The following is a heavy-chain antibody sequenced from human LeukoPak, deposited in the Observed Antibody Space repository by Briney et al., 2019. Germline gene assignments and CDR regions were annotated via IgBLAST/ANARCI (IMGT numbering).Heavy chain of an antibody. CDR2: IYHSGST. V-gene: IGHV4-39*07. CDR1: GGSISSSSYY. Sequence: SETLSLTCTVSGGSISSSSYYWGWIRQPPGKGLEWIGSIYHSGSTYYNPSLKSRVTISVDTSKNQFSLKLSSVTAADTAVYYCARDLVGATTGPFGDYWGQGTLVTVSS. J-gene: IGHJ4*02. CDR3: ARDLVGATTGPFGDY. D-gene: IGHD1-26*01.